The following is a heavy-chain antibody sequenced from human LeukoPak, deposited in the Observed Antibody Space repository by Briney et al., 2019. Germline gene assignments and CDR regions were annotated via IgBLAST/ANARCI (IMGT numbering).Heavy chain of an antibody. V-gene: IGHV3-64D*06. CDR1: GYTFSGYA. Sequence: GGSLRLSCSASGYTFSGYAMHWVRQAPGKGLEYVSAISSNGGSTNYADSVKDRFTISRDNSKNTLYLQMSSLRAEDTAVYYCAKAGSGSYYKSRSGMDVWGKGTTVIVSS. D-gene: IGHD3-10*01. CDR2: ISSNGGST. CDR3: AKAGSGSYYKSRSGMDV. J-gene: IGHJ6*04.